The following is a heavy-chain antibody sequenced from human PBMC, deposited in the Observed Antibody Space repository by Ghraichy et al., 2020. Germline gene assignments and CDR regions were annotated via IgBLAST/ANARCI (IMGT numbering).Heavy chain of an antibody. V-gene: IGHV3-72*01. CDR2: ARNKANSYIT. Sequence: GESLNISCAASGFTFSDHYMDWVRQAPGKGLEWVGRARNKANSYITDYAASVKGRFTISRDDSKNSLYLQMNSLETEDTAVYYCARDGYNYAFDLWGQGTMLTVSS. CDR3: ARDGYNYAFDL. J-gene: IGHJ3*01. CDR1: GFTFSDHY. D-gene: IGHD5-24*01.